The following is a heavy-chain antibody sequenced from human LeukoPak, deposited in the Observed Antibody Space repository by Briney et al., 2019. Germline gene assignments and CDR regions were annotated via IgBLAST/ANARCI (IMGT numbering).Heavy chain of an antibody. Sequence: SETPSLTCTVSGGSISSRTYYWGWIRQPPGKGLEWIANIYYTGSTYYNPSLKSRVTISVDTSKNQFSLKLSSVTAADTAVYYCARLTAALGYYFDYWGQGTLVTVSS. CDR1: GGSISSRTYY. V-gene: IGHV4-39*07. CDR3: ARLTAALGYYFDY. J-gene: IGHJ4*02. D-gene: IGHD6-13*01. CDR2: IYYTGST.